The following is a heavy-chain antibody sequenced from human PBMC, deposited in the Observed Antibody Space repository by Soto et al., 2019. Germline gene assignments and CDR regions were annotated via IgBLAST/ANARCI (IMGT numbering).Heavy chain of an antibody. CDR2: TYYRSKWYN. J-gene: IGHJ4*02. Sequence: SQTLSLTCGISGDSVSSNSAAWNWLRQSPSRGLEWLGRTYYRSKWYNDYAVSVESRITINPDTSKNQFSLNLDSVTAADTAVYFCARDFAYFDSWGQGTLVTVSS. CDR1: GDSVSSNSAA. V-gene: IGHV6-1*01. D-gene: IGHD3-3*01. CDR3: ARDFAYFDS.